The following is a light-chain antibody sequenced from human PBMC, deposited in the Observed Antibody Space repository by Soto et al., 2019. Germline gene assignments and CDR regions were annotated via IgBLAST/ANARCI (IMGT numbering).Light chain of an antibody. CDR1: QTLSPNY. CDR2: GSS. Sequence: DIVLTQSPGTLSLSPGERATLSCRASQTLSPNYLAWCQQKPGHPPRLLIYGSSKRATGIPDRFSGSGSGTDFTLTISKLEPEDFAVYYCQQYGSSPLTFGGGTKVEIK. J-gene: IGKJ4*01. CDR3: QQYGSSPLT. V-gene: IGKV3-20*01.